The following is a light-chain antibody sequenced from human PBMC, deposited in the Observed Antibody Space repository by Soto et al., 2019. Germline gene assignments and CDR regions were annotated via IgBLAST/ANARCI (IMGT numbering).Light chain of an antibody. J-gene: IGKJ4*01. CDR2: LGS. CDR1: RNLLHSNGHYY. CDR3: AQGLATPFT. Sequence: EIVLTQSPLSLPVTPGEPASISCRSSRNLLHSNGHYYLDWYLQKPGQSPQLLIYLGSNRASGVPDRFSGSGSGTDFTLTISRVEAEDVGVYFCAQGLATPFTFGGGTKVDIK. V-gene: IGKV2-28*01.